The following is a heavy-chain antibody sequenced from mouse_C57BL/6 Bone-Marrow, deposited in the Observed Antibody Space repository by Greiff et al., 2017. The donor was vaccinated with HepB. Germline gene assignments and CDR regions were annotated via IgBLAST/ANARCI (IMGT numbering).Heavy chain of an antibody. D-gene: IGHD2-2*01. V-gene: IGHV3-8*01. CDR1: GYSITSDY. CDR3: ARRGYDAYWYFDV. Sequence: DVMLVESGPGLAKPSQTLSLTCSVTGYSITSDYWNWIRKFPGNTLEYMGYISYSGSTYYNPSLKSRISITRDTSKNQYYLQLNSVTTEDTATYYCARRGYDAYWYFDVWGTGTTVTVSS. J-gene: IGHJ1*03. CDR2: ISYSGST.